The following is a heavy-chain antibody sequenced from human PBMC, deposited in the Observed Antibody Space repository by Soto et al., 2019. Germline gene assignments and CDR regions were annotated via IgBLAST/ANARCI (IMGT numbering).Heavy chain of an antibody. CDR1: GFTFRSFT. D-gene: IGHD6-13*01. CDR3: TRDASRDSSARGWFDP. V-gene: IGHV3-21*01. CDR2: ISSNSAYI. J-gene: IGHJ5*02. Sequence: GSLRLSCAASGFTFRSFTMNWVRQAPGKGLEWVSTISSNSAYIYYTDALRGRFTISRDNAKNSLHLQMNSLRAEDTAVYYCTRDASRDSSARGWFDPWGPGTLLTVSS.